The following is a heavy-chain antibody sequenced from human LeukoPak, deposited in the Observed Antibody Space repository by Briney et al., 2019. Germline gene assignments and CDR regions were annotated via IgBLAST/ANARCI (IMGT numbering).Heavy chain of an antibody. CDR3: AELGITMIGGV. CDR2: ISSSGSTI. Sequence: GGSLRLSCAASGFMFSSYEMNWVRQAPGKGLEWVSYISSSGSTIYYADSVKGRFTISRDNAKNSLYLQMNSLRAEDTAVYYCAELGITMIGGVWGKGTTVTISS. V-gene: IGHV3-48*03. D-gene: IGHD3-10*02. CDR1: GFMFSSYE. J-gene: IGHJ6*04.